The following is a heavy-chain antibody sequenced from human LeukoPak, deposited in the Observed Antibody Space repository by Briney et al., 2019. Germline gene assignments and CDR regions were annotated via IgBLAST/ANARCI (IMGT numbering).Heavy chain of an antibody. J-gene: IGHJ4*02. Sequence: GGSLRLSCAASGFIFSTYSMHWVRQAPGKGLEWVAVISYDGTNKYYAASVKGRFVISRDNSKNAVYLQMNSLRVDDTARYYCAQDGAWLRFDHWGQGTLVTVSS. CDR2: ISYDGTNK. CDR1: GFIFSTYS. V-gene: IGHV3-30*18. CDR3: AQDGAWLRFDH. D-gene: IGHD5-12*01.